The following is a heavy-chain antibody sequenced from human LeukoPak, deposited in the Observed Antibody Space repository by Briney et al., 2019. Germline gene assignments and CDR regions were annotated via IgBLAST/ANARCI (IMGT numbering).Heavy chain of an antibody. CDR3: ARDPGAYIDY. CDR1: GFTFDDYG. V-gene: IGHV3-21*01. CDR2: ISSSSSYI. Sequence: GGSLRLSCAASGFTFDDYGMSWVRQAPGKGLEWVSSISSSSSYIYYADSVKGRFTISRDNAKNSLYLQMNSLRAEDTAVYYCARDPGAYIDYWGQGTLVTVSS. D-gene: IGHD1-14*01. J-gene: IGHJ4*02.